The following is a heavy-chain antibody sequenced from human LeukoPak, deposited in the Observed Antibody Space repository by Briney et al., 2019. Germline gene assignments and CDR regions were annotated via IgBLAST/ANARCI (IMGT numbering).Heavy chain of an antibody. V-gene: IGHV3-23*01. CDR3: AKAEIAAAGTGYFQH. J-gene: IGHJ1*01. D-gene: IGHD6-13*01. CDR2: ISGSGGST. CDR1: GFTFSSYS. Sequence: QTGGSLGLSCAASGFTFSSYSMNWVRQAPGKGLEWVSAISGSGGSTYYADSVKGRFTISRDNSKNTLYLQMNSLRAEDTAVYYCAKAEIAAAGTGYFQHWGQGTLVTVSS.